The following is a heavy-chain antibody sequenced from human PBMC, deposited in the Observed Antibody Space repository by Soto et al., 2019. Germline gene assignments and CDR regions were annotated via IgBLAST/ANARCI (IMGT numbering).Heavy chain of an antibody. J-gene: IGHJ6*03. V-gene: IGHV4-59*01. CDR1: GGSISPYY. Sequence: QVQLQESGPGLVKPSETLSLTCTVSGGSISPYYWSWIRQPPGKGLEWIGYVYYSGNTTYNPSLESRVTISVDTSSNRFSLNLTSATAADTAVYYCARKGAAASYAHYYMDVWGRGTAVTVSS. CDR3: ARKGAAASYAHYYMDV. CDR2: VYYSGNT. D-gene: IGHD6-13*01.